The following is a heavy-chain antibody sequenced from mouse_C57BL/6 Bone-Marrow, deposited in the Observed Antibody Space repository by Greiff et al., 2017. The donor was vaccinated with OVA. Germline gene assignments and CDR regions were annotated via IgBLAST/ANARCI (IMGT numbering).Heavy chain of an antibody. CDR3: ARPLITTVVADFDY. CDR2: IYPGSGST. CDR1: GYTFTSYW. V-gene: IGHV1-55*01. Sequence: VQLQQSGAELVKPGASVKMSCKASGYTFTSYWITWVKQRPGQGLEWIGDIYPGSGSTNYNEKFKSKATLTVDTSSSTAYMQLSSLTSEDSAVYYCARPLITTVVADFDYWGQGTTLTVSS. J-gene: IGHJ2*01. D-gene: IGHD1-1*01.